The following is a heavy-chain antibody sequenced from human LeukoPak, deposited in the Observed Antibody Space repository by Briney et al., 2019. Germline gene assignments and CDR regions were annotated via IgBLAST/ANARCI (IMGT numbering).Heavy chain of an antibody. D-gene: IGHD6-13*01. J-gene: IGHJ4*02. CDR2: ISNSGSTI. V-gene: IGHV3-48*03. Sequence: GGSLRLSCAASGFTFSSFEMNWVRQAPGKGLEWVSYISNSGSTIYYADSVKGRFTISRDNAKNSLYLHMNSLRAEDTAVYYCARDYSSWSPGVWGQGTLVTVSS. CDR1: GFTFSSFE. CDR3: ARDYSSWSPGV.